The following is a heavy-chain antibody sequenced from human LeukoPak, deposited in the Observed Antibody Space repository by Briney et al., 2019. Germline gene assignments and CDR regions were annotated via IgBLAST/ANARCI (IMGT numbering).Heavy chain of an antibody. CDR3: ARTYGDYLSTIQH. CDR1: GGSIGSSSYY. V-gene: IGHV4-39*01. D-gene: IGHD4-17*01. J-gene: IGHJ1*01. Sequence: PSETLSLTCSVSGGSIGSSSYYWGWIRQPPGKGLEWIGSIYHSGSTYYDPSLKSRVTISVDTSKNQFSLKLNSVTAADTAVYYCARTYGDYLSTIQHWGQGALVTVSS. CDR2: IYHSGST.